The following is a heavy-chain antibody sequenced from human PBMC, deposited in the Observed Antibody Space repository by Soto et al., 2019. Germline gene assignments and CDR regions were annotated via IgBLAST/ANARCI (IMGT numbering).Heavy chain of an antibody. CDR2: IYYSGST. CDR1: GGSISSGGYY. CDR3: ARGRYDILTGLDWQFHS. V-gene: IGHV4-31*01. J-gene: IGHJ4*02. D-gene: IGHD3-9*01. Sequence: QVQLQESGPGLVKPSQTLSLTCTVSGGSISSGGYYWSWIRQHPGKGLEWIGYIYYSGSTYYNPSLKSLVTISVDTSKNQFSLKLSSVTDADTAVYYCARGRYDILTGLDWQFHSWGQGTLVTVSS.